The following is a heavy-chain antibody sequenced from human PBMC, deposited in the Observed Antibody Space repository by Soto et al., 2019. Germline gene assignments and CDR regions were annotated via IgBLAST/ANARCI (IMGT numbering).Heavy chain of an antibody. J-gene: IGHJ6*03. CDR1: GFTFSNAW. Sequence: EVQLVESGGGLVKPGGSLRLSCAASGFTFSNAWMSWVRQAPGKGLEWVGRIKSKTDGGTTDYAAPVKCRFTISRDDSKNTLYLKMNSLKTEETAVYYCNTTLNHASYYDYYMDVWGKGTTVTVSS. CDR3: NTTLNHASYYDYYMDV. D-gene: IGHD2-8*01. V-gene: IGHV3-15*01. CDR2: IKSKTDGGTT.